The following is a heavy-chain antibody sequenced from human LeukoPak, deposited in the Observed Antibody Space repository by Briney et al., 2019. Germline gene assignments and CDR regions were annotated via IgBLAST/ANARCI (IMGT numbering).Heavy chain of an antibody. J-gene: IGHJ5*02. Sequence: SETLSLTCAVYGGSCDDYYCSWIRQPPGKGLEWIGEIHPSGIFYYDSSLVSRVTISIDTSKTQFSLRLTSVTAADTAFYYCARGRDRSKTGDLWGQGSLVTVSS. CDR2: IHPSGIF. D-gene: IGHD5-24*01. V-gene: IGHV4-34*01. CDR3: ARGRDRSKTGDL. CDR1: GGSCDDYY.